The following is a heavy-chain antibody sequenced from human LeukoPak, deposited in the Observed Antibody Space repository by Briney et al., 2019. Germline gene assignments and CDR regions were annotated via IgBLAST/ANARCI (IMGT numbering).Heavy chain of an antibody. J-gene: IGHJ4*02. Sequence: SETPSLTCTVSGGSISGYYWGWIRQPPGKGLEWIAYIYYSGSTNYNPSLKSRVTISVDTSKKQFSLKLSSVTAADTAVYYCARVAYCGGDCYSFDYCGQGTLVTVSS. CDR2: IYYSGST. D-gene: IGHD2-21*02. CDR3: ARVAYCGGDCYSFDY. V-gene: IGHV4-59*01. CDR1: GGSISGYY.